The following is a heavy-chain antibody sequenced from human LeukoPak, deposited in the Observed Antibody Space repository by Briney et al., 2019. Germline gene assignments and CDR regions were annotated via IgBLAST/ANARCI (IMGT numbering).Heavy chain of an antibody. D-gene: IGHD2-8*01. CDR3: ARDMYSPGAFDI. CDR1: GYTFTSYD. J-gene: IGHJ3*02. V-gene: IGHV1-8*01. CDR2: MNPNSGST. Sequence: ASVKVSCKASGYTFTSYDINWVRQATGQGLEWMGWMNPNSGSTGYAQKFQGRVTMTRNTSISTAYMELSSLRSEDTAVYYCARDMYSPGAFDIWGQGTMVTVSS.